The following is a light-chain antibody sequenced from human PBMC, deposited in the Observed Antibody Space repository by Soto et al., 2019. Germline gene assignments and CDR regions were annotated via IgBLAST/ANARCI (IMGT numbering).Light chain of an antibody. Sequence: EIVLTQSPGTLSLSPGERATLSCRASQSVSNRYTYLAWYQQKPGQAPRLLIYGASSRATDIPDRFSGSGSGTDFTLTISRLEPEDFAVYYCQQYGTSPFTFGPGTKVDIK. CDR2: GAS. CDR1: QSVSNRY. J-gene: IGKJ3*01. V-gene: IGKV3-20*01. CDR3: QQYGTSPFT.